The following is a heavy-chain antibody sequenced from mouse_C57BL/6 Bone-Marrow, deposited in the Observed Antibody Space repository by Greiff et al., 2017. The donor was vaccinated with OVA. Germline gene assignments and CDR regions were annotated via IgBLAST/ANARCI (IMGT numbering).Heavy chain of an antibody. Sequence: LQESGAELARPGASVKLSCKASGYTFTSYGISWVKQRTGQGLEWIGEIYPRSGNTYYNEKFKGKATLTADKSSSTAYMELRSLTSEDSAVYFCARWGGSSLAYWGQGTLVTVSA. J-gene: IGHJ3*01. CDR1: GYTFTSYG. CDR3: ARWGGSSLAY. V-gene: IGHV1-81*01. D-gene: IGHD1-1*01. CDR2: IYPRSGNT.